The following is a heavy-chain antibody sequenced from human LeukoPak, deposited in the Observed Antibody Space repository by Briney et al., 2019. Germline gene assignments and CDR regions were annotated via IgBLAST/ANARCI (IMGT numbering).Heavy chain of an antibody. J-gene: IGHJ4*02. V-gene: IGHV1-46*01. CDR1: GYTFTSYF. D-gene: IGHD4-17*01. CDR3: ARDSADYGDYDY. CDR2: INPSGGST. Sequence: ASVKVSCKASGYTFTSYFMHWVRQAPGQGFDWMGIINPSGGSTSYAQKFQGRVTMTRDTSTSTVYMELSSLRSEDTAVYYCARDSADYGDYDYWGQGTLVTVSS.